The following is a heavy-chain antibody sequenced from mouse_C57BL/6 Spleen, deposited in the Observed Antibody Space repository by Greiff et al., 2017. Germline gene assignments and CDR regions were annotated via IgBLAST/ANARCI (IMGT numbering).Heavy chain of an antibody. J-gene: IGHJ4*01. V-gene: IGHV3-6*01. Sequence: EVKLLESGPGLVKPSQSLSLTCSVTGYSITSGYYWNWIRQFPGNKLEWMGYISYDGSNNYNPSLKNRISITRDTSKNQFFLKLNSVTTEDTATYYGAREGDGYPFYYAMDYWGQGTSVTVSS. CDR3: AREGDGYPFYYAMDY. CDR1: GYSITSGYY. CDR2: ISYDGSN. D-gene: IGHD2-3*01.